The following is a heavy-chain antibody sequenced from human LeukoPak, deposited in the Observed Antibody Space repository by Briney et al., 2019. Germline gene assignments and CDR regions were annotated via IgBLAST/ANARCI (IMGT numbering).Heavy chain of an antibody. CDR2: IVVGSGNT. Sequence: SVKVSYKASGFTFTRSAAQWVRQARGQRLEWIGWIVVGSGNTNYAQKFQERVTITRDMSTSTAYMEMSSLRSEDTAVYYCAAGLRSYDSSGYYAFDIWGQGTMVTVSS. V-gene: IGHV1-58*01. D-gene: IGHD3-22*01. CDR1: GFTFTRSA. CDR3: AAGLRSYDSSGYYAFDI. J-gene: IGHJ3*02.